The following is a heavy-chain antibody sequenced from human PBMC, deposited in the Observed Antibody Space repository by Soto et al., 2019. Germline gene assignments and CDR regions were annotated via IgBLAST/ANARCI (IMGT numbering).Heavy chain of an antibody. Sequence: EVQLVESGGGLVQPGGSLRLSCVASGFTFSSSEMYWVRQAPGKGLEWVSYIHPAGQPIFYADSVKGRFTISRDNAKNSLYLPMNSLRAEATAVYYCARRGSSWGEGTMVTVSS. J-gene: IGHJ3*01. D-gene: IGHD2-2*01. CDR1: GFTFSSSE. CDR3: ARRGSS. CDR2: IHPAGQPI. V-gene: IGHV3-48*03.